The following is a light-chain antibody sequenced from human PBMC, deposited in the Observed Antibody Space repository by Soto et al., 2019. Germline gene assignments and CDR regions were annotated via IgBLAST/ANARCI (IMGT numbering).Light chain of an antibody. CDR2: EGS. J-gene: IGLJ1*01. V-gene: IGLV2-23*01. CDR3: FSYAGSRGV. CDR1: SSDVGSYNL. Sequence: QSVLTQPASVSGSPGQSITISCTGTSSDVGSYNLVSWYQQHPGKAPKLMIYEGSKRPSGLSNRFSGSKSGNTASLTISGLHAEDEADYYYFSYAGSRGVFGTGTKLTVL.